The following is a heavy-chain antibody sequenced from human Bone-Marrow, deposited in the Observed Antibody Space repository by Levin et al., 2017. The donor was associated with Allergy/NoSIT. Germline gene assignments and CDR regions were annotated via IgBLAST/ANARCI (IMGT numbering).Heavy chain of an antibody. CDR3: AHRHPETAIAP. Sequence: ESGPTLVNPTQTLTLTCTFSGFSLSPSGVGVGWIRQPPGTALEWLALIYWYDDKLYSPSLKRRLTITKETSKTQVVITMTKRDPVETATYYCAHRHPETAIAPWGQGTLVTVSS. D-gene: IGHD5-18*01. CDR2: IYWYDDK. CDR1: GFSLSPSGVG. J-gene: IGHJ1*01. V-gene: IGHV2-5*01.